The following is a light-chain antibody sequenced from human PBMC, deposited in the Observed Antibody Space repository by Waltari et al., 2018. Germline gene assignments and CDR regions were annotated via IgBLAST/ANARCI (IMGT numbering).Light chain of an antibody. CDR1: SRYVGDYDW. Sequence: QSALTQPASVSGSPGQSITISCTGTSRYVGDYDWVYWYQQHPGKAPKVVIFDVSYRPSGVSNRFSGSKSGNTASLTISGLQAEDEADYYCTSYTSRHSLVFGTGTKVTVL. V-gene: IGLV2-14*03. J-gene: IGLJ1*01. CDR3: TSYTSRHSLV. CDR2: DVS.